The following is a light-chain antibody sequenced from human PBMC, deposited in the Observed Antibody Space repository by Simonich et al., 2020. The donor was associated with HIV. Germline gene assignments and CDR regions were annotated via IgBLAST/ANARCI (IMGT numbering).Light chain of an antibody. CDR1: QSVSSD. CDR2: GAS. Sequence: EIVMTQSPATLSVSPGERATLSCRASQSVSSDLAWYQQKPGQPPRLLISGASTRATGIPARFSGSGSGTDFTLTINRLEPEDFAVYYCQQYDRSPTWTFGQGTKVEIK. CDR3: QQYDRSPTWT. J-gene: IGKJ1*01. V-gene: IGKV3-15*01.